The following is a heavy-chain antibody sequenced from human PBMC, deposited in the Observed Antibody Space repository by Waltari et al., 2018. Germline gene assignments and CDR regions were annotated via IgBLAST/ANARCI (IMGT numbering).Heavy chain of an antibody. D-gene: IGHD2-8*02. CDR1: GYTLTELS. Sequence: QVQLVQSGAEVKKPGASVKVSCKVSGYTLTELSMHWVRQAPGKGLEWMGGFEPEDGETIYAQKFQGRVTMTEDTSTDTAYMELSSLRSEDTAVYYCATAKPHCTGGVCFPGLFDYWGQGTLVTVSS. CDR2: FEPEDGET. J-gene: IGHJ4*02. V-gene: IGHV1-24*01. CDR3: ATAKPHCTGGVCFPGLFDY.